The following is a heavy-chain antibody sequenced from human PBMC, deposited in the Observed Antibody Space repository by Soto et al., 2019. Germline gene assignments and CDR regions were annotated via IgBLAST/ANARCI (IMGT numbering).Heavy chain of an antibody. CDR1: GFTFSNYG. CDR3: ARDHTYGSGTSYGHNWFDP. J-gene: IGHJ5*02. CDR2: IWFDGSNK. Sequence: QVQLVESGGGVVQPGRSLRLSCAASGFTFSNYGMQWVRQAPGKGLEWVAVIWFDGSNKYYADSVQGRFTISRDNSKNTLYLEMNSLRAEDTAVYYCARDHTYGSGTSYGHNWFDPWGQGTLVTVSS. V-gene: IGHV3-33*01. D-gene: IGHD3-10*01.